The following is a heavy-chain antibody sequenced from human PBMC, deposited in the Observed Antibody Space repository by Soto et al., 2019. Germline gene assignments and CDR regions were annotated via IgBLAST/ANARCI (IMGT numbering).Heavy chain of an antibody. CDR3: ARSPRYTDYGGNDLAYAFDY. V-gene: IGHV4-59*01. Sequence: KPSETLSLTCTVSGGSISSYYWSWIRQPPGKGLEWIGYIYYSGSTNYNPSLKSRVTISVDTSKNQFSLKLSSVTAADTAVYYCARSPRYTDYGGNDLAYAFDYWGQGTLVTVSS. CDR1: GGSISSYY. CDR2: IYYSGST. J-gene: IGHJ4*02. D-gene: IGHD4-17*01.